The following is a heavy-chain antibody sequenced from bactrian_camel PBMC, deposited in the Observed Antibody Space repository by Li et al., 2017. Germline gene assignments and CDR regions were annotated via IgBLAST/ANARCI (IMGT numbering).Heavy chain of an antibody. D-gene: IGHD5*01. V-gene: IGHV3S10*01. CDR2: IGWDGRT. Sequence: EVQLVESGGGLVQPGGSLRLSCVASGFDFSSTYMSWIRKAPGKGLEWLSGIGWDGRTYYSDSVQGRFTISRDNAKNTVYLQMDSLKTEDTAMYYCSHYGRSTSFTPVGQGTQVTVS. CDR1: GFDFSSTY. J-gene: IGHJ4*01.